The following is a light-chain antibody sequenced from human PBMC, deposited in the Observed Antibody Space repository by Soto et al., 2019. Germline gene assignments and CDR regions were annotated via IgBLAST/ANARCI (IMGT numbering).Light chain of an antibody. CDR1: QSVSSN. CDR3: QQYNNWPPLT. Sequence: EIVMTQSPATLSVSPGERAPLSCRASQSVSSNLAWYQQKPGQAPRLLIYGASTRATGIPARFSGSGSGTEFTLTISSLQSEDFAVYYCQQYNNWPPLTFGGGTRWIS. J-gene: IGKJ4*01. CDR2: GAS. V-gene: IGKV3-15*01.